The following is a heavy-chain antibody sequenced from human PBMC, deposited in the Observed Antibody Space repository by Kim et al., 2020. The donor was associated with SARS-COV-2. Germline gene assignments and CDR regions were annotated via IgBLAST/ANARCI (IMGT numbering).Heavy chain of an antibody. J-gene: IGHJ4*02. Sequence: KFQGRVTMTRNTSISTAYMELSSLRSEDTAVYYCARGWDDCSSTSCPFDYWGQGTLVTVSS. CDR3: ARGWDDCSSTSCPFDY. V-gene: IGHV1-8*01. D-gene: IGHD2-2*01.